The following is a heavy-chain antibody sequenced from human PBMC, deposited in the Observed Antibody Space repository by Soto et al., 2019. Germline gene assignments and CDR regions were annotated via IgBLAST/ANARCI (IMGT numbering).Heavy chain of an antibody. CDR2: ISSSGSTI. V-gene: IGHV3-11*01. Sequence: GGSLRLSCAASGFTFSDYYMSWIRQAPGKGLEWVSYISSSGSTIYYADSVKGRSTISRDNAKNSLYLQMNSLRAEDTAVYYCARVKGYGIAARYFDYWGQGTLVTVSS. D-gene: IGHD6-6*01. CDR1: GFTFSDYY. J-gene: IGHJ4*02. CDR3: ARVKGYGIAARYFDY.